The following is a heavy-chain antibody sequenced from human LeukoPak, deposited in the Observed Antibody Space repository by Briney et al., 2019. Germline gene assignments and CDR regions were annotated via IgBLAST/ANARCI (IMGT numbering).Heavy chain of an antibody. CDR3: ARPDYGDTPPRY. J-gene: IGHJ4*02. V-gene: IGHV1-3*01. CDR2: INAGNGNT. Sequence: ASVKVSCKASGYTFTTYAMHWVRQAPVQRRECMGWINAGNGNTKYSQKFQGRVTITSDTSASTAYMELSSLRSEDTAVYYCARPDYGDTPPRYWGQGTLVTVSS. CDR1: GYTFTTYA. D-gene: IGHD4-17*01.